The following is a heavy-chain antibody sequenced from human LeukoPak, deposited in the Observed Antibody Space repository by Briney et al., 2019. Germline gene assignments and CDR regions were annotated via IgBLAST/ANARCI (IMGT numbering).Heavy chain of an antibody. V-gene: IGHV1-2*02. CDR2: INPNSGGT. CDR3: AKARGLYCSSTSCYECDV. CDR1: GYTFTAYY. J-gene: IGHJ6*04. D-gene: IGHD2-2*01. Sequence: ASVKVSCKASGYTFTAYYIHWVRQAPGQGLEWMGWINPNSGGTNYAQKFQGRVTLTRDTSITIAYMELSRLRSDDTAVYYCAKARGLYCSSTSCYECDVWGKGTTVTVSS.